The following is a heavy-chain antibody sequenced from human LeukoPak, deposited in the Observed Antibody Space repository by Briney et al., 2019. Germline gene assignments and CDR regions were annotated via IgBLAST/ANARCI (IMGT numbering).Heavy chain of an antibody. CDR3: ARDPGTGAFDI. J-gene: IGHJ3*02. V-gene: IGHV3-13*01. CDR2: IGTAGDT. CDR1: GFTFSSYD. Sequence: GGSLRLSCAASGFTFSSYDMRWVRQATGKGLEWVSAIGTAGDTYYPGSVKGRFTISRENAKNSLYLQMNSLRAGDTAVYYCARDPGTGAFDIWGQGTMVTVSS. D-gene: IGHD1-7*01.